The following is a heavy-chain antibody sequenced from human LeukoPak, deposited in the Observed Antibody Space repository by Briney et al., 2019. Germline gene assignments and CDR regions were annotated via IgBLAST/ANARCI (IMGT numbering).Heavy chain of an antibody. CDR1: GFTFSSYA. V-gene: IGHV3-23*01. Sequence: PGGSLRLSCAASGFTFSSYAMNWVRQAPGKGLEWVSTISGRGDYTYYADSVKGRFTISRDNSKNTLYLQMNGLRAEDTAVYYCAKTYGSGSYFAFDYWGQGTLVTVSS. CDR2: ISGRGDYT. J-gene: IGHJ4*02. D-gene: IGHD3-10*01. CDR3: AKTYGSGSYFAFDY.